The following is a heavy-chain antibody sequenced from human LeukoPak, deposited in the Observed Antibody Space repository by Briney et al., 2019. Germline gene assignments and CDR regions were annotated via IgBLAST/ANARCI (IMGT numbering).Heavy chain of an antibody. CDR2: ITSSSSYI. CDR1: GFTFSSYS. Sequence: KPGGSLRLSCAASGFTFSSYSMNWVRQAPGKGLEWVSSITSSSSYIYYADSVKGRFTISRHNAKNSLYLQLNSLRAGDTAVYYCVRLYDDYTNGHFDSWGQGTLVTVSS. D-gene: IGHD4-11*01. CDR3: VRLYDDYTNGHFDS. J-gene: IGHJ4*02. V-gene: IGHV3-21*01.